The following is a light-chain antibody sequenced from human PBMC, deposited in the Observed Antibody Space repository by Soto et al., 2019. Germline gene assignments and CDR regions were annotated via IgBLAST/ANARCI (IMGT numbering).Light chain of an antibody. CDR3: QQYGRSPDLFT. CDR1: QTVSSSL. J-gene: IGKJ3*01. V-gene: IGKV3-20*01. CDR2: GAS. Sequence: NVLTQSPGTLSLSPGDRATLSCRASQTVSSSLLAWYQQKPGQAPRLLIYGASNRATGIPDRFSGSGSGTDFTLTISRLEPGDFAVYYCQQYGRSPDLFTFGPGTKVDIK.